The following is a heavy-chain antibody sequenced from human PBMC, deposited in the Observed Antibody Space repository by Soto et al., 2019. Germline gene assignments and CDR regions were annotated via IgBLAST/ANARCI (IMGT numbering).Heavy chain of an antibody. CDR2: IFHGGTT. V-gene: IGHV4-39*01. CDR3: GRRDGVTQINNHLDS. Sequence: PSDTLSLACTVSRGCITSSSYYWGWIRQPPGKGLEWIGTIFHGGTTYYNPSLKSRVAISVDTSKNQFSLNLRSVTAADTAMYYCGRRDGVTQINNHLDSRGRGTLV. CDR1: RGCITSSSYY. J-gene: IGHJ5*01. D-gene: IGHD5-18*01.